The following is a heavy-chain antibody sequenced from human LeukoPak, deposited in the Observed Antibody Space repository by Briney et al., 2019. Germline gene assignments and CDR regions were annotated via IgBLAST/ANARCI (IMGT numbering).Heavy chain of an antibody. CDR1: GGSFRSYG. V-gene: IGHV1-69*06. D-gene: IGHD3-22*01. CDR3: VRDYDTSGPQKNSFDF. Sequence: GASVKVSCKASGGSFRSYGISWVQQAPGQGLEWMGRIIPMFDTVNYAQNFQGRVTISADKSTTTTYMELTSLRSGDTAVYYCVRDYDTSGPQKNSFDFWGQGTLVTVSS. J-gene: IGHJ4*02. CDR2: IIPMFDTV.